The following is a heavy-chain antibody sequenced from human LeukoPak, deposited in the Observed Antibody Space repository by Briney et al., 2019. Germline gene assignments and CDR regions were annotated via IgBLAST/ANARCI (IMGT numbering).Heavy chain of an antibody. Sequence: PGGSLRLSCAASGFTFSNYWMHWVRQAPEKGLVWVSLIKIDGSSTNYADSVKGRFTISRDNAKNSLYLQMNSLRAEDTAVYYCARDATGTTSGFDYWGQGTLVTVSS. V-gene: IGHV3-74*01. J-gene: IGHJ4*02. CDR3: ARDATGTTSGFDY. CDR2: IKIDGSST. CDR1: GFTFSNYW. D-gene: IGHD1-1*01.